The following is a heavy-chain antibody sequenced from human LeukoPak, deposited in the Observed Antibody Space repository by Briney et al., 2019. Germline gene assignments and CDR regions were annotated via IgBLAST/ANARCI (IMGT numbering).Heavy chain of an antibody. J-gene: IGHJ4*02. CDR1: GFTFDDYA. CDR2: IRSKAFGGTP. D-gene: IGHD4-17*01. V-gene: IGHV3-49*03. CDR3: TRNTVTVHFDY. Sequence: GGSLRLSCSASGFTFDDYAVSWFRQAPGKGLEWVGFIRSKAFGGTPEYAASVRGRSTISRDDSKSIAYLQMNSLKTEDTAVYYCTRNTVTVHFDYWSQGTLVTVSS.